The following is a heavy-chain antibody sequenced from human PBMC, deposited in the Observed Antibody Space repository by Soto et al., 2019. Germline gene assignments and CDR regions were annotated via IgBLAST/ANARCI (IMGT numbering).Heavy chain of an antibody. V-gene: IGHV3-53*01. CDR3: ASRLYYYDSSGYPFDY. J-gene: IGHJ4*01. D-gene: IGHD3-22*01. Sequence: LGLSCAASGFTVSSNYMSWVRQAPGKGLEWVSVIYSGGSTYYADSVKGRFTISRDNSKNTLYLQMNSLRAEDTAVYYCASRLYYYDSSGYPFDYWGQGTLVTVSS. CDR2: IYSGGST. CDR1: GFTVSSNY.